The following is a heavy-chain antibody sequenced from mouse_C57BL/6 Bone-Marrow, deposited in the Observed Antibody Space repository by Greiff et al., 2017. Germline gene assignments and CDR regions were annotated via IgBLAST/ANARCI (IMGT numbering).Heavy chain of an antibody. CDR2: IDPSDSYT. CDR1: GYTFTNYW. V-gene: IGHV1-69*01. Sequence: QVQLKQPGAELVMPGASVKLSCKASGYTFTNYWMHWVKQRPGQGLEWIGEIDPSDSYTNYNQKFKGKSTLTVDKSSSTAYMQLSSLTSEDAAVYYCARRLGRGDDWGQGTTLTVSS. CDR3: ARRLGRGDD. D-gene: IGHD4-1*01. J-gene: IGHJ2*01.